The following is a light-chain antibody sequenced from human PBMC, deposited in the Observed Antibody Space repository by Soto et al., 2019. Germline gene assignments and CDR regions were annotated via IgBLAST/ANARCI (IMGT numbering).Light chain of an antibody. CDR2: RAS. J-gene: IGKJ2*01. Sequence: DIVLTQSPVTLSLSPGEGATLSCRASQSLSSSSLAWYQQKPGQAPTLLIFRASNRATGVTDRFSASESGTDFTLTISSLDPEDFAVYFCHQYGSSPYTFGQGTKLEMK. CDR3: HQYGSSPYT. CDR1: QSLSSSS. V-gene: IGKV3-20*01.